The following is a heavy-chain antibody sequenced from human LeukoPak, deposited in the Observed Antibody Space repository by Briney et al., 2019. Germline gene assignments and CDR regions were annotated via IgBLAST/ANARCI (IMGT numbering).Heavy chain of an antibody. CDR3: AREETYYYGSGSYYKALDAFDI. CDR1: GGSISSGGYY. CDR2: IYYSGST. V-gene: IGHV4-31*03. D-gene: IGHD3-10*01. J-gene: IGHJ3*02. Sequence: SETLSLTCTVSGGSISSGGYYWSWLRQHPGKGLEWIGYIYYSGSTYYNPSLKSRVTISVDTSKNQFSLKLSSVTAADTAVYYCAREETYYYGSGSYYKALDAFDIWGQGTMVTVSS.